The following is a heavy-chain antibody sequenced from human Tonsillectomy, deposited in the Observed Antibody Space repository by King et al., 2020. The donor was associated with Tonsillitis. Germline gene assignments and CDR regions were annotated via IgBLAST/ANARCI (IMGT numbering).Heavy chain of an antibody. CDR1: GFTFSDYA. V-gene: IGHV3-30*10. Sequence: QVQLVESGGGVVQPGGSLRLSCAASGFTFSDYAIHWVRQVPGKGLEWVAVISSDGYNKYYTDSVKGRFTISRDDSKNTLYLQMNSLRPEDTTVYYCAGGARGGSTAAGSPIDFWGQGTLVTVSS. CDR2: ISSDGYNK. D-gene: IGHD6-13*01. CDR3: AGGARGGSTAAGSPIDF. J-gene: IGHJ4*02.